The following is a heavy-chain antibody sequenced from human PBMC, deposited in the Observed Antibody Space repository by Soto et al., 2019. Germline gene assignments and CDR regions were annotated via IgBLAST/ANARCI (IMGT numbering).Heavy chain of an antibody. CDR2: INPNSGST. Sequence: LXXSXXXXKKPGAXXXVSXKASGYTFTAYXXHWVRQAPGQGLEWMGWINPNSGSTNYAQMFQGWVTMTRDTXXXTAYMELSRLTSDDTAVYYCARGSYSSSSGFEFWGQGTLVTVSS. CDR3: ARGSYSSSSGFEF. J-gene: IGHJ4*02. D-gene: IGHD6-6*01. V-gene: IGHV1-2*04. CDR1: GYTFTAYX.